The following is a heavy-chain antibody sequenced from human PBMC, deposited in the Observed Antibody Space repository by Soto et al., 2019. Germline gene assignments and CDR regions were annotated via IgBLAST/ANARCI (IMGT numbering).Heavy chain of an antibody. CDR1: GYTFTSYG. Sequence: VASVKVSCKASGYTFTSYGISGVRQAPGQGLEWMGWISAYNGNTNYAQKLQGRVTMTTDTSTSTAYMELRSLRSDDTAVYYCARDRKIVETDYWGQGTLVTVSS. J-gene: IGHJ4*02. CDR2: ISAYNGNT. D-gene: IGHD3-22*01. CDR3: ARDRKIVETDY. V-gene: IGHV1-18*01.